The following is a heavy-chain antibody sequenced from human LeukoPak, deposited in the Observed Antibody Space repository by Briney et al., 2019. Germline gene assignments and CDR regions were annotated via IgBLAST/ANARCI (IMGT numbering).Heavy chain of an antibody. Sequence: GGSLRLSCAASGFTFSSYAMSWVRQAPGKGLEWVSAISGSGGSTYYADSVKGRFTISRDNSKNTLYLQMDSLRAEDTAVYYCAKLGGPSGSYDYWGQGTLVTVSS. CDR2: ISGSGGST. D-gene: IGHD6-19*01. CDR3: AKLGGPSGSYDY. J-gene: IGHJ4*02. V-gene: IGHV3-23*01. CDR1: GFTFSSYA.